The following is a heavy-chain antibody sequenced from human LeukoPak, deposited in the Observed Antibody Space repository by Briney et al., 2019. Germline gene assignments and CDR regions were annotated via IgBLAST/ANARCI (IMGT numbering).Heavy chain of an antibody. CDR2: IHSSGST. CDR3: ARENEMAAGNFDY. V-gene: IGHV4-59*01. D-gene: IGHD5-24*01. J-gene: IGHJ4*02. CDR1: GGSISSYY. Sequence: SETLSLTCSVSGGSISSYYWSWIRRSPGKGLEWIGYIHSSGSTNYNPSLKSRVAISVDTSKSQFSLRLSSVTAADTAVYYCARENEMAAGNFDYWGQGTRVTVS.